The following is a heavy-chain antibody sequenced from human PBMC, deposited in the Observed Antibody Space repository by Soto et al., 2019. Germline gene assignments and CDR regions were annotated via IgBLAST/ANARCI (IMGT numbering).Heavy chain of an antibody. J-gene: IGHJ4*02. CDR3: ARGYGGKSGYFDY. CDR2: IWYDGSNK. CDR1: GFTFSSYG. D-gene: IGHD2-15*01. Sequence: GGSLRLSCAASGFTFSSYGMHWVRQAPGKGLEWVAVIWYDGSNKYYADSVKGRFTISRDNSKNTLYLQMNSLRAEDTAVYYCARGYGGKSGYFDYWGQGTLVTVSS. V-gene: IGHV3-33*01.